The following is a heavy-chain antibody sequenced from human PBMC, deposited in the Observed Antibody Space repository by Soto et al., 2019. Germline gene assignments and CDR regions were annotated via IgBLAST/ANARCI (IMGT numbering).Heavy chain of an antibody. CDR1: GYTFTSYG. CDR2: ISAYNGNT. J-gene: IGHJ6*02. Sequence: GASVKVSCKASGYTFTSYGISWVRQPPGQGIEWMGRISAYNGNTNYAQKLQGRVTMTTDTSTSTAYMELRSLRSDDTAVYYCARVNPQRDFWSGYFYYYYGMDVWGQGTTVTVSS. V-gene: IGHV1-18*04. CDR3: ARVNPQRDFWSGYFYYYYGMDV. D-gene: IGHD3-3*01.